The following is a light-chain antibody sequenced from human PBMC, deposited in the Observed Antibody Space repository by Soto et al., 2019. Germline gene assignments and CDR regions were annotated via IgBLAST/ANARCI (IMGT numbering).Light chain of an antibody. V-gene: IGLV2-14*01. CDR2: DVS. CDR3: SSYTSSRTLV. J-gene: IGLJ1*01. Sequence: QSVLTQPASVSGSPGQSITISCTGTSSGVGGYNYVSWYQQHPGKAPKLMIYDVSNRPSGVSNRFSGSKSGNTASLTISGLQAEDEADYYSSSYTSSRTLVFETGTKVTVL. CDR1: SSGVGGYNY.